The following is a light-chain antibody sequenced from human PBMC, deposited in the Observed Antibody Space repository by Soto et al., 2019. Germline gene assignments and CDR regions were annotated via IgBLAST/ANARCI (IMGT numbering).Light chain of an antibody. CDR1: QSISNY. J-gene: IGKJ2*01. CDR2: AGS. Sequence: DILMTQSPSSLSASVGDRVTITCRTSQSISNYLNWYQQNPGKAPKLLIYAGSTLQSGVPLRFSGSGSGTDFTLTISSLQPEDFTTYYCQQSYRTPYTFGQGTRLDIK. CDR3: QQSYRTPYT. V-gene: IGKV1-39*01.